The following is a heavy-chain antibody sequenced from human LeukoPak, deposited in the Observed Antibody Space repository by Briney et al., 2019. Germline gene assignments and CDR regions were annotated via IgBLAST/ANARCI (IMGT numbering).Heavy chain of an antibody. CDR2: VYSSGSA. Sequence: SETLSLTCTVSSGSINSDGYYWSWIRQPPGKGLEWIGRVYSSGSANYSPSLKSRVIISIDTSKNQLSLRLSSVTAADTAVYYCARVYRKDVYNFDGFDIWGQGTMVTVS. CDR1: SGSINSDGYY. CDR3: ARVYRKDVYNFDGFDI. J-gene: IGHJ3*02. D-gene: IGHD5-24*01. V-gene: IGHV4-61*02.